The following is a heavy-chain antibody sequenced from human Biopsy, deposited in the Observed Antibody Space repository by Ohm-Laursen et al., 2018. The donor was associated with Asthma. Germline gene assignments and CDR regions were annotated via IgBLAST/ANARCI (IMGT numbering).Heavy chain of an antibody. D-gene: IGHD4-23*01. V-gene: IGHV3-30*03. J-gene: IGHJ3*02. CDR1: GFTFRIYD. CDR2: ISYDGGNK. CDR3: ARTHERWTSIQDDALDI. Sequence: SLRLSCAASGFTFRIYDIHWVRQAPGKGLEWVAVISYDGGNKFYGDSVKGRFTLSRDNSRNTLYLQMNSLRVEDTAIYYCARTHERWTSIQDDALDIWGQGTMVIVSS.